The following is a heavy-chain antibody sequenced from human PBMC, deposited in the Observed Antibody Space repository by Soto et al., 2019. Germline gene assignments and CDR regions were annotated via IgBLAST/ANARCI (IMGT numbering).Heavy chain of an antibody. D-gene: IGHD1-26*01. V-gene: IGHV1-8*01. Sequence: ASVKVSCKASGYTFTSYDINWVRQATGQGLEWMGWMNPNSGNTGYAQKFQGRVTMTRNTSISTAYMELSSLRSEDTAVYYCARGPQWELPNDYWGQGTLVTVSS. CDR3: ARGPQWELPNDY. CDR2: MNPNSGNT. CDR1: GYTFTSYD. J-gene: IGHJ4*02.